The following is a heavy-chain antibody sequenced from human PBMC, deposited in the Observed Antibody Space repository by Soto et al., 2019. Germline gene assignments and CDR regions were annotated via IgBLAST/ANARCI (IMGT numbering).Heavy chain of an antibody. D-gene: IGHD4-17*01. J-gene: IGHJ6*03. CDR3: ARDRTTTRDSSSSYMDA. CDR1: GFTFSSYS. CDR2: ISSSSSYI. V-gene: IGHV3-21*01. Sequence: GGSLRLSCAASGFTFSSYSMNWVRQAPGKGLEWVSSISSSSSYIYYADSVKGRFTISRDNAKNSLYLQMNSLRAEDTAVYYCARDRTTTRDSSSSYMDAWGKGTTVTVSS.